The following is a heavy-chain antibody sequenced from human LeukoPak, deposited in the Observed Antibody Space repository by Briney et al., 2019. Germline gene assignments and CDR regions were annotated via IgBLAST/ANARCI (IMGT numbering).Heavy chain of an antibody. CDR3: ARYLSSGWYIRAFDI. Sequence: GGSLRLSCAASGFTFSNYSMNWVRQAPGKGLEWVSYIIRSSSTIYYADSVKGRFTISRDNAKNSLYLQMNSLRAEDTAVYYCARYLSSGWYIRAFDIWGQGTMVTVSS. V-gene: IGHV3-48*04. D-gene: IGHD6-19*01. J-gene: IGHJ3*02. CDR1: GFTFSNYS. CDR2: IIRSSSTI.